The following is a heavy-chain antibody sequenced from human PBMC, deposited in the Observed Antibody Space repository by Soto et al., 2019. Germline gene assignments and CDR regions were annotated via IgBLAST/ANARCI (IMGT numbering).Heavy chain of an antibody. D-gene: IGHD3-22*01. CDR3: ARADNYYDSSGYGCLDY. CDR1: GGSFSGYY. J-gene: IGHJ4*02. V-gene: IGHV4-34*01. Sequence: PSETLSLTCAVYGGSFSGYYWSWIRQPPGKGLEWIGEINHSGSTNYNPSLKSRVTISVDTSKNQFSLKLSSVTAADTAVYYCARADNYYDSSGYGCLDYWGQGALVTVSS. CDR2: INHSGST.